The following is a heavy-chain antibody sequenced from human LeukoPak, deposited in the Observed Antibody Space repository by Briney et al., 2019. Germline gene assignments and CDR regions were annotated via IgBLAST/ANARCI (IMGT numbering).Heavy chain of an antibody. CDR1: GGSFSGYY. V-gene: IGHV4-34*01. J-gene: IGHJ6*02. CDR3: ASGYYGSGSRQALLYYYYGMDV. CDR2: INHSGST. Sequence: SETLSLTCAVYGGSFSGYYWSWIRQPPGKGLEWIGEINHSGSTNYNPSLKSRVTISVDTSKNQFSLKLSSVTAADTAVYYCASGYYGSGSRQALLYYYYGMDVWGQGTTVTVSS. D-gene: IGHD3-10*01.